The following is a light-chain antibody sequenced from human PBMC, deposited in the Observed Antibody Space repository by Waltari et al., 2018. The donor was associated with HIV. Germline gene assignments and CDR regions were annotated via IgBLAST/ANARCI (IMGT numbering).Light chain of an antibody. J-gene: IGLJ3*02. CDR3: QSADNSGTYWV. Sequence: SYELTQPPSVSVSPGQTARITCSGDALPITYSYWYQQKPGQAPVMVIYKDNERPSGITERFSGSSSGTTVTLTISGVQAEDEADFYCQSADNSGTYWVFGGGTKLTVL. CDR1: ALPITY. V-gene: IGLV3-25*03. CDR2: KDN.